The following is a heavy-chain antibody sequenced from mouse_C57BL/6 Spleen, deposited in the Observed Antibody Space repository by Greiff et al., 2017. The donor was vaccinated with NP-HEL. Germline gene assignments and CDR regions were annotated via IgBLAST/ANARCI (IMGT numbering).Heavy chain of an antibody. Sequence: QVQLKESGPGLVQPSQSLSITCTVSGFSLTSYGVHWVRQSPGKGLEWLGVIWSGGSTDYNAAFISRLSISKDNSKSQVFFKMNSLQADDTAIYYCARPYYDYDGTFFDYWGQGTTLTVSS. CDR3: ARPYYDYDGTFFDY. D-gene: IGHD2-4*01. CDR1: GFSLTSYG. J-gene: IGHJ2*01. V-gene: IGHV2-2*01. CDR2: IWSGGST.